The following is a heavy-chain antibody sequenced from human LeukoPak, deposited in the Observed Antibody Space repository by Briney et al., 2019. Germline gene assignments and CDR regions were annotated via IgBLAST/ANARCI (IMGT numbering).Heavy chain of an antibody. Sequence: SQNLSLTCTVSGGSISSGDYYWSWIRQPPGKGLEWIGYIYYSGSTYYNPSLKSRVTISVDTSKNQFSLKLSSVTAADTAVYYCARWGPVQWSFDYWGQGTLVTVSS. CDR1: GGSISSGDYY. CDR2: IYYSGST. J-gene: IGHJ4*02. V-gene: IGHV4-30-4*08. D-gene: IGHD2-15*01. CDR3: ARWGPVQWSFDY.